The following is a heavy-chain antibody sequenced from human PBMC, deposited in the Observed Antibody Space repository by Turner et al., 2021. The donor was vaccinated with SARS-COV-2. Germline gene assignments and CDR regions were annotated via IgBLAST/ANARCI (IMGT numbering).Heavy chain of an antibody. CDR1: GYTLIELS. V-gene: IGHV1-24*01. CDR3: ATVFAIFGVLHLDY. D-gene: IGHD3-3*01. Sequence: QVQLVQSGAEVKKHGAPVKVSCKVSGYTLIELSMHWVRQAPGKGLEWMGGFDPEDVETIYAQKFQGRVTMTEDTSTDTAYMELSSLRSEDTAVYYCATVFAIFGVLHLDYWGQGTLVTVSS. J-gene: IGHJ4*02. CDR2: FDPEDVET.